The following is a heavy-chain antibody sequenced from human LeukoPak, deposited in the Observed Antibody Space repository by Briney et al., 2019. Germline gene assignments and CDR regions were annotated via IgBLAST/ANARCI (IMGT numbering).Heavy chain of an antibody. CDR3: ARIGGSGSYSGHYFDH. J-gene: IGHJ4*02. D-gene: IGHD3-10*01. CDR2: ISTDGSVT. Sequence: GGSLRLSCAASGFTFSTYWMHWVRRPPGKGLVWVSRISTDGSVTSYADSVKGRFTISRDNAKNTMYLQMNSLRAEDTAVYYCARIGGSGSYSGHYFDHWGQGTLVTVSS. CDR1: GFTFSTYW. V-gene: IGHV3-74*01.